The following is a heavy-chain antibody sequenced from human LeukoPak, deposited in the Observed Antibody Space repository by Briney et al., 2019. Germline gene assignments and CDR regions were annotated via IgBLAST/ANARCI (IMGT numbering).Heavy chain of an antibody. J-gene: IGHJ4*02. CDR1: GFTFSSYW. CDR3: ARVEALYNSGSVWAY. D-gene: IGHD3-10*01. CDR2: IKQDGSEK. V-gene: IGHV3-7*01. Sequence: GGSLRLSCAASGFTFSSYWMSWVRRAPGKGLEWVANIKQDGSEKYYVDSVEGRFTISRDNAKNSLYLQVNSLRAEDTAVYYCARVEALYNSGSVWAYWGQGTLVTVSS.